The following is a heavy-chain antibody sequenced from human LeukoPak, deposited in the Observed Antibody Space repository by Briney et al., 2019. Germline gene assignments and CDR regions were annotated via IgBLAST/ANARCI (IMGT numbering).Heavy chain of an antibody. Sequence: PGGSLRLSCAASGFTFSSYSMNWVRQAPGKGLEWVSYISSSSSTIYYADSVKGRFTISRDNAKNSLYLQMNSLRAEDTAVYYCAREQWLETHGMDVWGQGTTVTVSS. J-gene: IGHJ6*02. V-gene: IGHV3-48*01. CDR2: ISSSSSTI. CDR3: AREQWLETHGMDV. D-gene: IGHD6-19*01. CDR1: GFTFSSYS.